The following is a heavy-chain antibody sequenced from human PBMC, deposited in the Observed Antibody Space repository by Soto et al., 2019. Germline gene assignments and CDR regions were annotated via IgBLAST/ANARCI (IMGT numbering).Heavy chain of an antibody. D-gene: IGHD1-1*01. CDR2: INPTGGGRT. J-gene: IGHJ6*02. CDR3: AKVAENDGDPHLDYYYYGMDV. CDR1: GYDVTRYY. V-gene: IGHV1-46*01. Sequence: QVQLVQSGAEVKKPGASVKVSCKASGYDVTRYYIHWVRQGPGQGLEWMGIINPTGGGRTKYAQKFQGRVTVTSDRSTSTVYMELTSLRSDDTAVYYCAKVAENDGDPHLDYYYYGMDVWGQGTTVTVSS.